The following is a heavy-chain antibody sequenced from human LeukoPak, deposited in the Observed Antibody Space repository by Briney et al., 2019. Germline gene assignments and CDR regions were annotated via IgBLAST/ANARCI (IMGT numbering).Heavy chain of an antibody. V-gene: IGHV1-8*01. CDR2: MNPNSGNT. Sequence: ASVKVSCKASGYTFTSYGINWVRQATGQGLEWMGWMNPNSGNTGYAQKFQGRVTMTRNTSISTAYMELSSLRSEDTAVHYCARDIVVVVPYGMDVWGQGTTVTVSS. CDR1: GYTFTSYG. J-gene: IGHJ6*02. D-gene: IGHD2-15*01. CDR3: ARDIVVVVPYGMDV.